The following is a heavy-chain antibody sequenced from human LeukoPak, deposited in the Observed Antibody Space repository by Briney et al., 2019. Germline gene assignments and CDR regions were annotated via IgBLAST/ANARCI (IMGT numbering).Heavy chain of an antibody. D-gene: IGHD2-15*01. Sequence: PVKVSCKASGFTFTSSAMQWVRRARGQRLEWIGWIVVGSGNTNYAQKFQERVTITRDMSTSTAYMELSSLRSEDTAVYYCAAEYHDSSYYYGMDVWGQGTTVTVSS. V-gene: IGHV1-58*02. CDR1: GFTFTSSA. CDR2: IVVGSGNT. CDR3: AAEYHDSSYYYGMDV. J-gene: IGHJ6*02.